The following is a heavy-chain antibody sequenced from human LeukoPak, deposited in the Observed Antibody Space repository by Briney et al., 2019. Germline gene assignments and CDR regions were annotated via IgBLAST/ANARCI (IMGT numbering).Heavy chain of an antibody. CDR1: GGSISSSSYY. V-gene: IGHV4-39*01. CDR3: APIAAAGDFDY. Sequence: PSETLSLTCTVSGGSISSSSYYWGWIRQPPGKGLEWIGSIYYSGSTYYNPFLKSRVTISVDTSKNQFSLKLSSVTAADTAVYYCAPIAAAGDFDYWGQGTLVTVSS. J-gene: IGHJ4*02. CDR2: IYYSGST. D-gene: IGHD6-13*01.